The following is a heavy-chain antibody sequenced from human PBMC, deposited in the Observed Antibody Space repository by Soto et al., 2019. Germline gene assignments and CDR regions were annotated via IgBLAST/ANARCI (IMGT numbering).Heavy chain of an antibody. CDR3: ARDSGSYIQRLIKHECDS. CDR2: IYYSGST. Sequence: PSETMSLTCTVTGDSISSRSYYWGWIRQPPGKGLEWIGSIYYSGSTYNNPSLRSRVSMSIDTSKDQFSLKLRSVTAADTAVYYCARDSGSYIQRLIKHECDSWGQGTLGTVSA. V-gene: IGHV4-39*02. J-gene: IGHJ4*02. CDR1: GDSISSRSYY. D-gene: IGHD1-26*01.